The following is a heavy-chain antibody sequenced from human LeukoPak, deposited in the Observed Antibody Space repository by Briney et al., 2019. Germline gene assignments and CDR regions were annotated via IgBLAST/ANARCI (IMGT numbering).Heavy chain of an antibody. V-gene: IGHV4-59*01. Sequence: SETLSLTCTVSGDSINKYYWSWIRQPPGKGLEWIGYIYYSGNTNYNPSLKSRVTMSLDTSKNQFSLKLTSVTAADTALYYCARELKVGNTGYYLDYWGQGTLVTVSP. J-gene: IGHJ4*02. CDR2: IYYSGNT. D-gene: IGHD2/OR15-2a*01. CDR3: ARELKVGNTGYYLDY. CDR1: GDSINKYY.